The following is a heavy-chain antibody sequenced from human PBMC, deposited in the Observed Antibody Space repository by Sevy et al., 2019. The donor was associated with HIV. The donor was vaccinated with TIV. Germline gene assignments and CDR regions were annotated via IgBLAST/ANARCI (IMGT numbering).Heavy chain of an antibody. D-gene: IGHD3-3*01. CDR2: ISAYNGNT. J-gene: IGHJ6*02. CDR3: ARSSGEKKYYDFWSGYDENYYYGMDV. CDR1: GYTFTSYG. V-gene: IGHV1-18*01. Sequence: ASVKVSCKASGYTFTSYGISWVRQAPGQGLEWMGWISAYNGNTNYAQTLQGRVTMTTDTSTSTAYMELRSLRSDDTAVYYCARSSGEKKYYDFWSGYDENYYYGMDVWGQGTTVTVSS.